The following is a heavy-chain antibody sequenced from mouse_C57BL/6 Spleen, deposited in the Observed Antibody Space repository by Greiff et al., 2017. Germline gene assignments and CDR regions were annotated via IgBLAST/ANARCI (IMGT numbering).Heavy chain of an antibody. V-gene: IGHV1-55*01. D-gene: IGHD1-1*01. CDR3: ARGYYGSSYGYAMDY. Sequence: VKLQQPGAELVKPGASVKMSCKASGYTFTSYWITWVKQRPGQGLEWIGDIYPGSGSTNYNEKFKSKATLTVDTSSSTAYMQLSSLTSEDSAVYYCARGYYGSSYGYAMDYWGQGTSVTVSS. CDR2: IYPGSGST. J-gene: IGHJ4*01. CDR1: GYTFTSYW.